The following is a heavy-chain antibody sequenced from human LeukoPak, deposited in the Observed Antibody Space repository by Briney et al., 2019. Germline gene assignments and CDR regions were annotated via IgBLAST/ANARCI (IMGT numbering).Heavy chain of an antibody. CDR2: ISGSGGST. V-gene: IGHV3-23*01. J-gene: IGHJ4*02. D-gene: IGHD3-22*01. CDR3: ARVRSGYYYNDY. CDR1: GFTFSSYA. Sequence: GGSLRLSCAASGFTFSSYAMSWVRQAPGKGLEWVSAISGSGGSTYYADSVKGRFTISRDNSKNTLYLQMNSLRAEDTAVYYCARVRSGYYYNDYWGQGTLVTVSS.